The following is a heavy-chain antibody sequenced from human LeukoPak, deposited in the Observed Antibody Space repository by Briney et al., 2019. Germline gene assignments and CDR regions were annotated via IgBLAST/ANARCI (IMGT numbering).Heavy chain of an antibody. Sequence: GGSLRLSCKASGFIFSNYAMSWVRQAPGKGLQWVSIITGSGGNSYYADSVKGRFTLSRDNSKNTLFLQMNSLRAEDTAVYFCAKKSLWSGPFDYWGQGSLVTVFS. D-gene: IGHD3-3*01. J-gene: IGHJ4*02. V-gene: IGHV3-23*01. CDR2: ITGSGGNS. CDR3: AKKSLWSGPFDY. CDR1: GFIFSNYA.